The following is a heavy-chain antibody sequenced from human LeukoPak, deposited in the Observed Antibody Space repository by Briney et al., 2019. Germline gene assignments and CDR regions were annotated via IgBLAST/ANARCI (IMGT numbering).Heavy chain of an antibody. Sequence: PSETLSLTCTVSGASISSYYWSWIRQPPGKGLEWIAYIYYSGSTNYNPSLKSRVTISVDTSKNQFSLKLSSVTAADPAVYYCARGGVYFEYWGQGTLVTVS. D-gene: IGHD3-16*01. CDR2: IYYSGST. CDR3: ARGGVYFEY. V-gene: IGHV4-59*01. CDR1: GASISSYY. J-gene: IGHJ4*02.